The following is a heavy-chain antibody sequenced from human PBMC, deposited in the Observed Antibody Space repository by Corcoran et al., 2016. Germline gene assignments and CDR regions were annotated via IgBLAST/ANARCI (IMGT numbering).Heavy chain of an antibody. CDR2: VNPSDGST. J-gene: IGHJ4*02. Sequence: QVQLVQSGAEVKKPGASVKVSCKASGDTFTSYYMHWVRQAPGQGLEWMGIVNPSDGSTSYAQKFQGRVTMTWDTSTNTLDMELSSLGSEDTAVYYCARDGSGSSSWYSGCYWGQGTRVTVSS. CDR3: ARDGSGSSSWYSGCY. CDR1: GDTFTSYY. V-gene: IGHV1-46*01. D-gene: IGHD6-13*01.